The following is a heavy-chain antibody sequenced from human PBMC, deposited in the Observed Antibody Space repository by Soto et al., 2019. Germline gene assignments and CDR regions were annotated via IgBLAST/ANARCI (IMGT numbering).Heavy chain of an antibody. CDR2: IIPIFGTA. D-gene: IGHD3-10*01. Sequence: GASVKVSCKASGGTFSSYAISWVRQAPGQGLEWMGGIIPIFGTANYAQKFQGRVTITADESTSTVYMELSSLRSEDTAVYYCARDLGMVRGVIEYYYYYYGMDVWGQGTTVTVSS. CDR1: GGTFSSYA. J-gene: IGHJ6*02. CDR3: ARDLGMVRGVIEYYYYYYGMDV. V-gene: IGHV1-69*13.